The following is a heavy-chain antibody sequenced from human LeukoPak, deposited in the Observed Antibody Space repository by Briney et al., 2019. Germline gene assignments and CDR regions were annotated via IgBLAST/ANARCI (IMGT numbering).Heavy chain of an antibody. V-gene: IGHV3-30*04. D-gene: IGHD3-9*01. CDR2: ISYDGSNK. J-gene: IGHJ4*02. CDR3: ARGADYDILTGYYTSFDY. Sequence: GRSLRLSCAASGFTFSSYAMHWVRQAPGKGLEWVAVISYDGSNKYYADSVKGRFTISRDNSKNTLYLQMNSLRAEDTAVYYRARGADYDILTGYYTSFDYWGQGTLVTVSS. CDR1: GFTFSSYA.